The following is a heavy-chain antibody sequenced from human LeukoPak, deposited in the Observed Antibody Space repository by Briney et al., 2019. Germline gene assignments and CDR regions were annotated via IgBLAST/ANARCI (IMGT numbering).Heavy chain of an antibody. CDR3: ARSLPYGTTWYGRSDF. CDR2: IRQDGDTK. V-gene: IGHV3-7*03. Sequence: GGSLRLSCAASGFPFNAYWMTWVRQAPGKGLEWVAHIRQDGDTKYYVDSVKGRFTISRDNAMNSLYLQMNSLRAEDTVIYYCARSLPYGTTWYGRSDFWGQGTLVTVSS. CDR1: GFPFNAYW. J-gene: IGHJ4*02. D-gene: IGHD6-13*01.